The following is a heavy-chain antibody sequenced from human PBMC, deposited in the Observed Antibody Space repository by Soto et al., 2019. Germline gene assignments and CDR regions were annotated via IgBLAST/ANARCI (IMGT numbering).Heavy chain of an antibody. CDR2: ISYDGRKK. V-gene: IGHV3-30*03. CDR3: ARDREGGYNYGLYYLDQ. CDR1: GFSFRSQG. D-gene: IGHD5-18*01. Sequence: XGSLRLTCLVSGFSFRSQGMHGVRQAPGAGLEWVGVISYDGRKKYYADSVMGRFTITRDNSRNTVSLHMNSLRPEDTAAYYCARDREGGYNYGLYYLDQWGRGTLVTVSS. J-gene: IGHJ4*02.